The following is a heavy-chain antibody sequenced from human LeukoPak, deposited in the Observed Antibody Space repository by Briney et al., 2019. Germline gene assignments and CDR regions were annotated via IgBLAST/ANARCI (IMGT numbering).Heavy chain of an antibody. D-gene: IGHD3-9*01. V-gene: IGHV1-18*01. Sequence: GASVKVSCKASGYTFTSYGISWVRQAPGQGLEWMGWISAYNGNTNYAQKLQGRVTMTTDTSTSTAYMELRSLRSDDTAVYYCARGPTITIFFVGYYYYYYMDVWGKGTTVTISS. CDR2: ISAYNGNT. CDR1: GYTFTSYG. J-gene: IGHJ6*03. CDR3: ARGPTITIFFVGYYYYYYMDV.